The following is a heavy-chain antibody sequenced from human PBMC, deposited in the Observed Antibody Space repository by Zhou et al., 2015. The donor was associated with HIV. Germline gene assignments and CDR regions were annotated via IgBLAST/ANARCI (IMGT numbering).Heavy chain of an antibody. D-gene: IGHD3-22*01. Sequence: QVQLVQSGAEVKKPGSSVKVSCKASGGTFSNHGISWVRQAPGQGLEWMGGIIPMFDIEDQAQKFRDRLTITADRSTGTAYMELSNLRSEDAAVYYCARSSGDYDFAFDIWGQGTRLIVSS. CDR1: GGTFSNHG. J-gene: IGHJ3*02. CDR2: IIPMFDIE. V-gene: IGHV1-69*17. CDR3: ARSSGDYDFAFDI.